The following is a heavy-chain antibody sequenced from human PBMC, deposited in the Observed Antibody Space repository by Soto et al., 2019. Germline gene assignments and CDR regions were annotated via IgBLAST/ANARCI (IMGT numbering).Heavy chain of an antibody. CDR1: GGSISSGGYY. J-gene: IGHJ4*02. CDR3: ARGAGLIAARPGTYQPLDY. D-gene: IGHD6-6*01. V-gene: IGHV4-31*01. CDR2: IYYSGRT. Sequence: SETLSLTCTVSGGSISSGGYYWSWIRQHPGKGLEWIGYIYYSGRTYYNPSLKSQVTISVDTSKNQFSLKLSSVTAADTAVYYCARGAGLIAARPGTYQPLDYWGQGTLVTVSS.